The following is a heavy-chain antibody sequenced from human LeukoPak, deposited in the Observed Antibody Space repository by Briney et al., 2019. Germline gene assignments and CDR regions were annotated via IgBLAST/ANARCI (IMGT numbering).Heavy chain of an antibody. CDR1: GFTFSSYW. CDR3: AREGYIGLDY. V-gene: IGHV3-74*01. CDR2: INSDGSSI. D-gene: IGHD2-15*01. Sequence: AGGSLRLSCAASGFTFSSYWMYCARQAPGKGPVWVSRINSDGSSISYADSVKGRFTISRDNAKNTLYLQMNSLRAEDTGVYYCAREGYIGLDYWGQGTLVTVSS. J-gene: IGHJ4*02.